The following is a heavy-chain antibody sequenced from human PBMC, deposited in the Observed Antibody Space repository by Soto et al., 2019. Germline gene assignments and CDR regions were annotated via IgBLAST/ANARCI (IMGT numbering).Heavy chain of an antibody. D-gene: IGHD1-26*01. CDR1: GFTFAAYA. CDR3: VRGLSLSYWDLLHFPHHDY. J-gene: IGHJ4*02. CDR2: IRGSGGDT. V-gene: IGHV3-23*01. Sequence: PGGSLRLSCAASGFTFAAYAMNWVRQAPGKGLEWVSVIRGSGGDTYYVDSVKGRFTISRDNSKNTLYLQMNSLRAEDTALYYCVRGLSLSYWDLLHFPHHDYRGQRTLVPLSS.